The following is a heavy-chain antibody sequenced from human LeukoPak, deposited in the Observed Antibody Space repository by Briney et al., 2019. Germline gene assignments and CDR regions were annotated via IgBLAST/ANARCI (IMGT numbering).Heavy chain of an antibody. J-gene: IGHJ5*02. D-gene: IGHD6-6*01. CDR2: IYTSGST. CDR3: ARGLGSSSFNWFDP. CDR1: GGSISSGSYY. Sequence: SETLSLTCTVSGGSISSGSYYWSWIRQPAGKGLEWIGRIYTSGSTNYNPSLKSRVTISVDTSKNQFSLKLSSVTAADTAVNYCARGLGSSSFNWFDPWGQGTLVTVSS. V-gene: IGHV4-61*02.